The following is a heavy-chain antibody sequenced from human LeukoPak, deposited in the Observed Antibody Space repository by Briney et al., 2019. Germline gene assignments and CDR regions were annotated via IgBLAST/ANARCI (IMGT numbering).Heavy chain of an antibody. V-gene: IGHV1-24*01. J-gene: IGHJ4*02. CDR2: FDPEDGET. CDR3: AASGSYPGDY. CDR1: GYTLTQLS. Sequence: ASVKVSFKGSGYTLTQLSMHWVRQAPGKGLDWMGGFDPEDGETIYAQKFQGRVTMTEDTSTDTAYMELSSLRSEDTAVYYCAASGSYPGDYWGQGTLVTVSS. D-gene: IGHD1-26*01.